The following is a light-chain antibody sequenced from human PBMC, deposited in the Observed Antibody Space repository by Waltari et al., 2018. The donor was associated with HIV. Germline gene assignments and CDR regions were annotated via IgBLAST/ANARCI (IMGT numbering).Light chain of an antibody. CDR1: NSDVGRYNY. J-gene: IGLJ2*01. CDR3: CSDAGSIPLV. CDR2: DVS. Sequence: QSALTQPRSVSGPLGQSAPISCTGTNSDVGRYNYVSWFQQHPGKAPKLMIYDVSRRPAGVPHGFASATAGKTSSLTTSGRQAEDEADYYYCSDAGSIPLVFGGGTKLTVL. V-gene: IGLV2-11*01.